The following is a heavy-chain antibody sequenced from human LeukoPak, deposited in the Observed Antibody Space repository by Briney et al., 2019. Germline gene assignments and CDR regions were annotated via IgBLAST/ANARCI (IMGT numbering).Heavy chain of an antibody. CDR2: IKQDGSEK. CDR1: GFTFSSYE. CDR3: ARGGSSTSCYGCYYYYYMDV. Sequence: GGSLRLSCAASGFTFSSYEMNWVRQAPGKGLEWVANIKQDGSEKYYVDSMKGRFTVSRDNAKNSLYLQMNSLRVEDTAVYYCARGGSSTSCYGCYYYYYMDVWGKGTTVTVSS. J-gene: IGHJ6*03. V-gene: IGHV3-7*01. D-gene: IGHD2-2*01.